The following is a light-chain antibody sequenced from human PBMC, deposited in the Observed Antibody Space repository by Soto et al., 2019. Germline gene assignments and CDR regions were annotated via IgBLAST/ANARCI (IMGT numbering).Light chain of an antibody. V-gene: IGKV3-20*01. CDR2: GAS. J-gene: IGKJ4*01. CDR3: QQYGFSPRLT. CDR1: QSVTSNF. Sequence: DIVLTQSPGTLSLSPGERATLSCRASQSVTSNFLAWYQQKPGQAPRLLIYGASSRATGIPDRFSGSGSGTAFTLTISRLEPEDFVVYYCQQYGFSPRLTFGGGTKVEIK.